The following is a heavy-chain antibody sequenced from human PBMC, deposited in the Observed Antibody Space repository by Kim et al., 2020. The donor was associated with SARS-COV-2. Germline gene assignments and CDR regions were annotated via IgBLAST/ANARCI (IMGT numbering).Heavy chain of an antibody. CDR3: AKVGSGGSSWYLVRIFDY. V-gene: IGHV3-23*01. J-gene: IGHJ4*02. D-gene: IGHD6-13*01. CDR1: GFTFSSYA. Sequence: GGSLRLSCAASGFTFSSYAMSWVRQAPGKGLEWVSAISGSGGSTYYADSVKGRFTISRDNSKNTLYLQMNSLRAEDTAVYYCAKVGSGGSSWYLVRIFDYWGQGTLVTVSS. CDR2: ISGSGGST.